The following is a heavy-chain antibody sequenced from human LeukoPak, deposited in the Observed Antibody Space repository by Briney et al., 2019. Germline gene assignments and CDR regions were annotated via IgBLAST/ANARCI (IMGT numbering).Heavy chain of an antibody. CDR3: ARGIVVADNWFDP. CDR2: IYHTGST. CDR1: GGSFSNYY. J-gene: IGHJ5*02. Sequence: PSETLSLTCAVYGGSFSNYYWSWIRQPPGKGLEWIGDIYHTGSTTYNPSLKSRVTISVDTSKKQFSLRLSSVTAADTAVYYCARGIVVADNWFDPWGQGTLVTVSS. V-gene: IGHV4-34*01. D-gene: IGHD3-22*01.